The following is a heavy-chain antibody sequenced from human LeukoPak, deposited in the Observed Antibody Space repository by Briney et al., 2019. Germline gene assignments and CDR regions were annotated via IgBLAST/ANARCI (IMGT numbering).Heavy chain of an antibody. V-gene: IGHV3-23*01. D-gene: IGHD3-10*01. J-gene: IGHJ5*02. CDR3: ARAYGSGIGSGTTFGP. CDR1: GFSVSNNY. Sequence: PGGSLRLSCAVSGFSVSNNYVSWVRQAPGKGLEWVSGLTGGGDSTKYADSVKDRFTISRDNSKNTLYLQMNSLRAEDTAIYYCARAYGSGIGSGTTFGPWGQGTLVTVSS. CDR2: LTGGGDST.